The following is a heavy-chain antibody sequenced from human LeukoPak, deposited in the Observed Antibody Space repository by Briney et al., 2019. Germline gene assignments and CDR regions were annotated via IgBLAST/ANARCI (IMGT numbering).Heavy chain of an antibody. D-gene: IGHD3-22*01. CDR1: VFTYSDYA. CDR3: ATRNYYASSGYYYYYFDY. Sequence: PGGSLRPSCAASVFTYSDYAFSWVRQAPGQGLEWVSGSRGSGSSTYYADSVKGRFTISRDNSKNTLYLQMNSLRAEDTAVYYCATRNYYASSGYYYYYFDYWGQGTLVTVSS. J-gene: IGHJ4*02. V-gene: IGHV3-23*01. CDR2: SRGSGSST.